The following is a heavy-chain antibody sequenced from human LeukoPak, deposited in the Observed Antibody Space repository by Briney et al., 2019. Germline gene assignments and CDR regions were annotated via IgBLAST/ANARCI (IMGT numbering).Heavy chain of an antibody. CDR3: AGDHYYSHSSGSLSFLKRGDYFDY. CDR1: GYTFTSYY. V-gene: IGHV1-46*01. CDR2: INPSGGST. J-gene: IGHJ4*02. Sequence: RASVKVSCKASGYTFTSYYMHWVRQAPGQGLEWMGIINPSGGSTSYAQKFQGRVTMTRDTSTSTVYMELSSLRSEDTAVYYCAGDHYYSHSSGSLSFLKRGDYFDYWGQGTLVTVSS. D-gene: IGHD3-22*01.